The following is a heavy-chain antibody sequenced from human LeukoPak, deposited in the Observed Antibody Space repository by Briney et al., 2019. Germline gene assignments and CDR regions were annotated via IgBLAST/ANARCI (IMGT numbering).Heavy chain of an antibody. J-gene: IGHJ3*02. CDR2: ISAYNGNT. Sequence: ASVKVSCKASGYTFTSYGISWVRQAPGQGLEWMGWISAYNGNTNYARKLQGRVTMTTDTSTSTAYTELRSLRSDDTAVYYCARVDCSSTSCYRLNAFDAFDIWGQGTMVTVSS. V-gene: IGHV1-18*01. CDR1: GYTFTSYG. D-gene: IGHD2-2*01. CDR3: ARVDCSSTSCYRLNAFDAFDI.